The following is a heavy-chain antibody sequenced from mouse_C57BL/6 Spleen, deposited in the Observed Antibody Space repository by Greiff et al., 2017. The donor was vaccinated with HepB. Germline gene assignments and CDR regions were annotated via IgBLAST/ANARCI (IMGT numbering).Heavy chain of an antibody. CDR3: TTRPGRGDFDY. Sequence: EVQLQQSGAELVRPGASVKLSCTASGFNIKDDYMHWVKQRPEQGLEWIGWIDPENGDTEYASKFQGKATITADTSSNTAYLQRSSLTSEDTAVYDGTTRPGRGDFDYWGQGTTLTVSS. V-gene: IGHV14-4*01. D-gene: IGHD3-3*01. J-gene: IGHJ2*01. CDR2: IDPENGDT. CDR1: GFNIKDDY.